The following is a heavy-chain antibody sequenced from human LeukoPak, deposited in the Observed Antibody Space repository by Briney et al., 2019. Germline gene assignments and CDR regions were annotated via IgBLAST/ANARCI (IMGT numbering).Heavy chain of an antibody. V-gene: IGHV4-4*07. Sequence: SEPLSLTCTVSGTSFSLFHWTWFRQPAGKQPKWLSLIYRTGPPPLSHSLKSRVAVSVDPANKQLFLKLASETAADTAMYYCARKDGDYWGKGTLVSVSS. CDR2: IYRTGPP. CDR3: ARKDGDY. CDR1: GTSFSLFH. J-gene: IGHJ4*02.